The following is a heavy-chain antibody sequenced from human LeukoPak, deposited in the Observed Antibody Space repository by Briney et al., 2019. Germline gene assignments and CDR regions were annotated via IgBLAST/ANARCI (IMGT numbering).Heavy chain of an antibody. J-gene: IGHJ4*02. Sequence: GGSLRLSCEASGVTFSNYWMSWVRQAPGKGPEWLANIKQDGTEKFYMASVRGRFIISRDNAKSSLYLQMNSLRVEDTAVYYCARDCGGGAPCFDSWGQGTLVTVSS. CDR1: GVTFSNYW. CDR2: IKQDGTEK. D-gene: IGHD3-16*01. CDR3: ARDCGGGAPCFDS. V-gene: IGHV3-7*03.